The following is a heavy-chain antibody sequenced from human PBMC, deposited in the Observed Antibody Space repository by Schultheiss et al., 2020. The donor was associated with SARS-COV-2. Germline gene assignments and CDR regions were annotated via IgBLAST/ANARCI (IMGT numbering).Heavy chain of an antibody. CDR2: IYYSGST. J-gene: IGHJ4*02. V-gene: IGHV4-59*08. D-gene: IGHD5-24*01. CDR1: GWSFSGYY. CDR3: ARQSGATDSDY. Sequence: GSLRLSCAVYGWSFSGYYWSWIRQPAGKGLEWIGYIYYSGSTNYNPSLKSRVTISVDTSKNQFSLKLSSVTAADTAVYYCARQSGATDSDYWGQGTLVTVSS.